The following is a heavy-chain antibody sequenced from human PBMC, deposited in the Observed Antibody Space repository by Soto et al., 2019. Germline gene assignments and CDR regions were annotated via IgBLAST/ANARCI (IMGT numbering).Heavy chain of an antibody. D-gene: IGHD6-6*01. J-gene: IGHJ6*03. CDR1: GGSISSYY. V-gene: IGHV4-59*01. CDR3: ARESSSSQYYYYYMDV. CDR2: IYYSGST. Sequence: SETLSLTCTVSGGSISSYYWSWIRQPPGKGLEWIGYIYYSGSTNYNPSLKSRVTISVDTSKNQFSVKLSSVTAADTAVYYCARESSSSQYYYYYMDVWGKGTTVTVSS.